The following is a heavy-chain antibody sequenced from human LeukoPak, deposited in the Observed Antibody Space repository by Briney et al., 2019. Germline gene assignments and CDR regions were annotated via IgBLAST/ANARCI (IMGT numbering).Heavy chain of an antibody. J-gene: IGHJ3*02. CDR1: GFTVSSNY. D-gene: IGHD1-26*01. CDR3: ARGEESYDDAFDI. V-gene: IGHV3-53*01. CDR2: IYSGGST. Sequence: PGGSLRLSCAASGFTVSSNYMSWVRQAPGKGLEWVSVIYSGGSTYYADSVKGRFTISRDNSKNTQYIKMNSLRAEDTAVYYCARGEESYDDAFDIWGQGTMVTVSS.